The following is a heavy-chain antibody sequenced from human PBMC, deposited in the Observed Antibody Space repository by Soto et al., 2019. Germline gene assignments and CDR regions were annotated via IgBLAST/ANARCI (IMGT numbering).Heavy chain of an antibody. V-gene: IGHV4-31*03. Sequence: TLSLTCSVSGASIRSGGYYWSWLRQSPGKGLEWIGHIYYTGSTFYSPSLKSRLTVSLDTPKNQFSLDLNSVTTADTAMYYCARIEMASIKWGRGTLVTVSS. D-gene: IGHD5-12*01. CDR3: ARIEMASIK. J-gene: IGHJ4*02. CDR1: GASIRSGGYY. CDR2: IYYTGST.